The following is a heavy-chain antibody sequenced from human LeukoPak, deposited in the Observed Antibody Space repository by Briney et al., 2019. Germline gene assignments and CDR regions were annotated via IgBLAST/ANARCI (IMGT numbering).Heavy chain of an antibody. J-gene: IGHJ3*02. V-gene: IGHV3-20*04. CDR1: GFTFDDHG. Sequence: GGSLRLSCAASGFTFDDHGMNWVRQAPGKGLEWVSGINWNGGSTGYADSVKGRFTISRDNAKNSLYLQLNSLRAEDTALYYCSSSLTYYYDSSGHRAFDIWGQGTMVTVSS. CDR2: INWNGGST. D-gene: IGHD3-22*01. CDR3: SSSLTYYYDSSGHRAFDI.